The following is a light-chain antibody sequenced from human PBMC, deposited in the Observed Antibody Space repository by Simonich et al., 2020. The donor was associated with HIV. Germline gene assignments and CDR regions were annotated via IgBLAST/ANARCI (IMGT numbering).Light chain of an antibody. V-gene: IGKV4-1*01. J-gene: IGKJ1*01. CDR1: QSLLYSSNNKNH. CDR2: WAS. CDR3: QQYYSTPPT. Sequence: DIVMTQSPDSLAVSLGERATINCKSSQSLLYSSNNKNHLAWYQQKPGQPPKLLIYWASTRESGVPDRFSASGSGTDFTLTISSLQAEDVAVYYCQQYYSTPPTFGQGTKVNIK.